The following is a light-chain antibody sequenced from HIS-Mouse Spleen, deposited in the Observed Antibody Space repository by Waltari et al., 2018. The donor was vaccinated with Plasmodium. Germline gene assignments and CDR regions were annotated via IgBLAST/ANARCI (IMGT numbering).Light chain of an antibody. J-gene: IGLJ3*02. CDR3: CSYAGSSTWV. V-gene: IGLV5-37*01. CDR1: SDINVGSYN. Sequence: QPVLTQPPSSSASPGESARLTCTLPSDINVGSYNIYWYQQKPGSPPRYLLYYYSDSDKGQGSGVPSRFSGSKDASANTGILLISGLQAEDEADYYCCSYAGSSTWVFGGGTKLTVL. CDR2: YYSDSDK.